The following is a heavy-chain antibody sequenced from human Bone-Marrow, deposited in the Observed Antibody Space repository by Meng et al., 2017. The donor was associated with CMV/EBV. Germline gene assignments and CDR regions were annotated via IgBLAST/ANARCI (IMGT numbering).Heavy chain of an antibody. CDR2: INPNSGGT. J-gene: IGHJ4*02. CDR3: ARFYDTSGADY. CDR1: GYTFTDYY. Sequence: ASVKVSCKASGYTFTDYYMHWVRQAPGQGLEWMGWINPNSGGTDYAQKFQGRVTMTRDTSISTAYMELSRLRSDDTAVYYCARFYDTSGADYWGQGTLVTVSS. V-gene: IGHV1-2*02. D-gene: IGHD3-22*01.